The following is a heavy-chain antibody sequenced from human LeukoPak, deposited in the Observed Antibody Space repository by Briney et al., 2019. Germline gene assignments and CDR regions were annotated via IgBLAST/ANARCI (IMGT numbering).Heavy chain of an antibody. Sequence: GGSLRLSCAASGFTFSSYAMSWVRQAPGKGLEWVSAISGSGGSTYYADSVKGRFTNSRDNSKNTLYLQMNSLRAEDTAVYYCAKGGFTIFGVAPGDYWGQGTLVTVSS. CDR2: ISGSGGST. V-gene: IGHV3-23*01. J-gene: IGHJ4*02. CDR1: GFTFSSYA. CDR3: AKGGFTIFGVAPGDY. D-gene: IGHD3-3*01.